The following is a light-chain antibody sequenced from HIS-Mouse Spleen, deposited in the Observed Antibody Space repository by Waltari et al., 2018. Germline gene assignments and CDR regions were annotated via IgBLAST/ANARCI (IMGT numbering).Light chain of an antibody. V-gene: IGLV2-23*01. J-gene: IGLJ3*02. Sequence: QSALTQPASVSGSPGQSITISCTGTSSDVGSYNLVPWYQQPPGKAPKLMIYQGSKRPSGVSNRFSGSKSCNTASLTISGLQAEDEADYYCCSYAGSSTWVFGGGTKLTVL. CDR2: QGS. CDR3: CSYAGSSTWV. CDR1: SSDVGSYNL.